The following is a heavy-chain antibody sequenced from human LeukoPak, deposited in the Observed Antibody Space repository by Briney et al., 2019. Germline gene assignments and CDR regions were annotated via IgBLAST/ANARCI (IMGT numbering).Heavy chain of an antibody. CDR2: IYHSGST. Sequence: PSETLSLTCAVSGGSISSSNWWSWVRQPPGKGLEWIGEIYHSGSTNYNPSLKSRVTISVDTSKNQFSLKLSSVTAADTAVYYCATYVEMATIVSGEYWGQGTLSPSPQ. CDR3: ATYVEMATIVSGEY. J-gene: IGHJ4*02. V-gene: IGHV4-4*02. CDR1: GGSISSSNW. D-gene: IGHD5-24*01.